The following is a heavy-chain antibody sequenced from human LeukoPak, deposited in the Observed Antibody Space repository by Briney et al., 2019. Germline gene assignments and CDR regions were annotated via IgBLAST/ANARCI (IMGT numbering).Heavy chain of an antibody. Sequence: ASVKVSCKASGYTFTGYYLHWVRQAPGQGLEWVAWINSNSGVTSYAQNFQGRVTLTRGTSTSTAYLEVTRLRSDDTAVYYCARGRAYYDSSGIDYWGQGTLVTVSP. D-gene: IGHD3-22*01. CDR3: ARGRAYYDSSGIDY. CDR1: GYTFTGYY. V-gene: IGHV1-2*02. J-gene: IGHJ4*02. CDR2: INSNSGVT.